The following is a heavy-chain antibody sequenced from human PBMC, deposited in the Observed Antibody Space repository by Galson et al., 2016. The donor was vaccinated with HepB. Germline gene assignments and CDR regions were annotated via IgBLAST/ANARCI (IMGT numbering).Heavy chain of an antibody. Sequence: SLRLSCAASGFTFSEYGMRWARQAPGKGLEWVAVIWSDGTHRYYADSVKGRFSISRDNSKNTLYLQVSSLRAEDTAVYYCAREVDTAMVYYFDYWGQGTLVTVSS. V-gene: IGHV3-33*01. D-gene: IGHD5-18*01. CDR1: GFTFSEYG. CDR3: AREVDTAMVYYFDY. J-gene: IGHJ4*02. CDR2: IWSDGTHR.